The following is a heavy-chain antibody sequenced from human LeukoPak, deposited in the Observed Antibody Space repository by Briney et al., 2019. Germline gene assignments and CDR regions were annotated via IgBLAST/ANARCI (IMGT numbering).Heavy chain of an antibody. D-gene: IGHD7-27*01. Sequence: GRSLRLSCAASGFIFSNYAIHWVRQAPGKGLEWVSTITTSDGNTYYADSVKGRFTVSRDNSKNTLFLQMNSLRAEDTAVYYCAKDGGLWVSAHWGDSWGRGTLATVSS. V-gene: IGHV3-23*01. CDR2: ITTSDGNT. J-gene: IGHJ4*02. CDR1: GFIFSNYA. CDR3: AKDGGLWVSAHWGDS.